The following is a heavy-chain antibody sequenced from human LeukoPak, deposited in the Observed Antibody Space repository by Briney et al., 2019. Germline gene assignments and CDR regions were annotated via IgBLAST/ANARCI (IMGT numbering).Heavy chain of an antibody. J-gene: IGHJ4*02. V-gene: IGHV4-39*07. D-gene: IGHD3-22*01. CDR1: GGSISSSSYY. Sequence: PSETLSLTCTVSGGSISSSSYYWGWIRQPPGKGLEWIGSIYYSGSTYYNPSLKSRVTISVDTSKNQFSLKLSSVTAADTAVYYCARDAYYYDSSGYYTLESFDYWGQGTLVTVSS. CDR3: ARDAYYYDSSGYYTLESFDY. CDR2: IYYSGST.